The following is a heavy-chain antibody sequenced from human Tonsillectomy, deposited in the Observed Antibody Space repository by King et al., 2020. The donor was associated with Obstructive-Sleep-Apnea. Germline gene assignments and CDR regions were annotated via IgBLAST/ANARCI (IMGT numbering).Heavy chain of an antibody. Sequence: VQLVESGGGVVQPWGSLRLSCAASGFTFSGYSLHWVRQAPGKGLEWGAGISEDAHRKEYADSVKGRFTVSRDNSKNTLYLQMSSLRAEDTALYYCARLSMMYNDLPLWGRGTLVTVSS. D-gene: IGHD1-1*01. V-gene: IGHV3-30*04. CDR3: ARLSMMYNDLPL. J-gene: IGHJ2*01. CDR2: ISEDAHRK. CDR1: GFTFSGYS.